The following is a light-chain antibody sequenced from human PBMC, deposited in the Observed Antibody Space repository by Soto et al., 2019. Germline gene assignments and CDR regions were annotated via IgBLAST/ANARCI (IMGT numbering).Light chain of an antibody. V-gene: IGKV1-5*03. Sequence: DIQMTQSPSTLSASVGDRVTITCRASQSISSWLAWYQQKPGKAPKLLIYKASSLESGVPSRVSGSGSGTEFTLTISSLQPDDFATDYCQPYNSYPITFGGGTKVEIK. CDR2: KAS. J-gene: IGKJ4*01. CDR3: QPYNSYPIT. CDR1: QSISSW.